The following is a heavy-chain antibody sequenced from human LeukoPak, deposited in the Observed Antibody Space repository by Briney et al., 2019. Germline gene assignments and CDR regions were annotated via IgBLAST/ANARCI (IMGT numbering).Heavy chain of an antibody. CDR1: VGSISSGYQD. J-gene: IGHJ6*03. CDR3: ARESRVGTVRSIAVAGTGYYYYYMDV. CDR2: INASGST. Sequence: SQTLSLTCTVSVGSISSGYQDWSWIRQPAGKGLEWIGRINASGSTNYSPSLKSRVTMSVDTSKRQFSLKVTSLTAADTAVYYCARESRVGTVRSIAVAGTGYYYYYMDVWGKGTTVTVSS. V-gene: IGHV4-61*02. D-gene: IGHD6-19*01.